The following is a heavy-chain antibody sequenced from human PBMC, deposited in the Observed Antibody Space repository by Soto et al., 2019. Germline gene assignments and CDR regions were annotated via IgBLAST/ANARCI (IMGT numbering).Heavy chain of an antibody. CDR1: GSTFNNFA. CDR2: IVVDSNTA. D-gene: IGHD1-26*01. V-gene: IGHV1-69*06. J-gene: IGHJ4*02. CDR3: ARAIKRWEVNYYFDF. Sequence: QVVLLQSGAEVKEPGSSVRVSCQVSGSTFNNFAFSWVRQAPGHGPEWMGGIVVDSNTAEYSQRFQDRDTITADTSTDTLYMELGSLTFEDTAVYYCARAIKRWEVNYYFDFWGQGTLVTVSS.